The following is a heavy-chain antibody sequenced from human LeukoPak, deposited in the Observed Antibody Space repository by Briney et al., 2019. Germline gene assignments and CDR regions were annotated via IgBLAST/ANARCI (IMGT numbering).Heavy chain of an antibody. CDR3: ARDWAYGWDY. CDR2: IKQDGSKN. Sequence: QPGGSLRLSCVASGFTLSNSWMSWVRQAPGKGLEWVANIKQDGSKNNYVDSVKGRFTISRDNAKNSLYLQMNSLRAEDTAVYYCARDWAYGWDYWGQGTLVTVSS. D-gene: IGHD2-15*01. J-gene: IGHJ4*02. V-gene: IGHV3-7*04. CDR1: GFTLSNSW.